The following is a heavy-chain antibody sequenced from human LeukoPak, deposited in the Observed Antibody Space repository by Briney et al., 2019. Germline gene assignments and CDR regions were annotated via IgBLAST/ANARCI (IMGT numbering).Heavy chain of an antibody. CDR1: GGTFSSYT. Sequence: SVKVSCKASGGTFSSYTISWVRQAPGQGLEWMGRIIPILGIANYAQKFQGRVTITADKSTSTAYMELSSLRSEDTAVYYCARDYGYCSSTSCPGNFDYWGQGTLVTVSS. V-gene: IGHV1-69*04. CDR3: ARDYGYCSSTSCPGNFDY. D-gene: IGHD2-2*03. CDR2: IIPILGIA. J-gene: IGHJ4*02.